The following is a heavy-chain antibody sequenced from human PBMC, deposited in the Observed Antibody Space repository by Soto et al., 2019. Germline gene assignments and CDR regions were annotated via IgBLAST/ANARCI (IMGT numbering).Heavy chain of an antibody. CDR1: GFTFSSYA. V-gene: IGHV3-23*01. J-gene: IGHJ6*02. D-gene: IGHD3-3*01. CDR3: AKVAYDFWSGYDDYYYGMDV. CDR2: ISGSGGST. Sequence: GGSLRLSCAASGFTFSSYAMSGVRQAPGKGLEWVSAISGSGGSTYYADSVKGRFTISRDNSKNTLYLQMNSLRAEDTAVYYCAKVAYDFWSGYDDYYYGMDVWGQGTTVTVSS.